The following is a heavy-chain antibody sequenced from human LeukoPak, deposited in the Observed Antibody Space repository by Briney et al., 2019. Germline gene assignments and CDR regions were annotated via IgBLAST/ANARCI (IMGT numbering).Heavy chain of an antibody. CDR2: IKEDGSDI. J-gene: IGHJ4*02. CDR1: GFTFTAYS. CDR3: AREWWYLDY. Sequence: GGSLRLSCVASGFTFTAYSMTWVRQAPGRGLEWVARIKEDGSDIHYVDSVKGRFTISRDNAKNSLYLQMNSLRAEDTAVYYCAREWWYLDYWGQGTLVTVSS. D-gene: IGHD2-15*01. V-gene: IGHV3-7*05.